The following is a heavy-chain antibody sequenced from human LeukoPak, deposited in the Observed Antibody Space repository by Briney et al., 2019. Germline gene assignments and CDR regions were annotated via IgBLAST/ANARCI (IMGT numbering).Heavy chain of an antibody. J-gene: IGHJ6*03. Sequence: SQTLSLTCAISGDSVSSNSAAWNWIRQSPSRGLEWLGRTYYRSKWYNDYAVSVKSRITINPDTSKNQFSLQLNSVTPEDTAGYYCAREQQLENGGYYYYYMDVWGKGTTVTVSS. CDR2: TYYRSKWYN. CDR3: AREQQLENGGYYYYYMDV. D-gene: IGHD6-13*01. CDR1: GDSVSSNSAA. V-gene: IGHV6-1*01.